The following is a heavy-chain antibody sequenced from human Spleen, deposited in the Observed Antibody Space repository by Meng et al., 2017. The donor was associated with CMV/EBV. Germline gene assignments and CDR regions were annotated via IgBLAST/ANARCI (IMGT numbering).Heavy chain of an antibody. CDR2: IYYSGSI. CDR1: YSISSSNW. J-gene: IGHJ6*02. Sequence: YSISSSNWWGWIRQPPGKGLEWIGYIYYSGSIYYNPSLKSRVTMSVDTSKNQFSLKLSSVTAVDTAVYYCARVPFYCSSTSCYGMDVWGQGTTVTVSS. CDR3: ARVPFYCSSTSCYGMDV. D-gene: IGHD2-2*01. V-gene: IGHV4-28*02.